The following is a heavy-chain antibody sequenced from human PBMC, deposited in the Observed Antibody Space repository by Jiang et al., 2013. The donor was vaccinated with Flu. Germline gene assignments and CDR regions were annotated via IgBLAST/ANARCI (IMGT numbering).Heavy chain of an antibody. J-gene: IGHJ4*02. D-gene: IGHD1-14*01. CDR2: TYYRSKWYS. CDR3: ARDDGITGGAFDY. Sequence: QTLSLTCAISGDSVSGNSAAWSWIRQSPSRGLEWLGRTYYRSKWYSDYAVSVKSRITITPDTSKNQLSLQLNSVTPEDTAVYYCARDDGITGGAFDYWGQGTLVTVSS. CDR1: GDSVSGNSAA. V-gene: IGHV6-1*01.